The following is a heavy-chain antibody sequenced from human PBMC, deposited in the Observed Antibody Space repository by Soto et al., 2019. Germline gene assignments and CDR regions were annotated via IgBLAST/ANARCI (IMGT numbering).Heavy chain of an antibody. CDR2: ISGSGDSK. CDR1: GFTFSSYA. D-gene: IGHD2-21*02. V-gene: IGHV3-23*01. J-gene: IGHJ5*02. Sequence: EVQLLQSGGGWVQPGGSPRLSCAASGFTFSSYAMSWVRHAPGKGLEWVSAISGSGDSKYYADSGRGSFTISRDNSKNTQYQKMSGQGAEDTYVYYCAILSCGGYCYRVRPWGQGTLVTVSS. CDR3: AILSCGGYCYRVRP.